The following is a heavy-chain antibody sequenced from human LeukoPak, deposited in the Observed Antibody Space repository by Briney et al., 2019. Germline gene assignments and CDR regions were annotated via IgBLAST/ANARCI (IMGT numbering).Heavy chain of an antibody. J-gene: IGHJ3*02. D-gene: IGHD3-16*02. CDR1: GYTFTGYY. CDR3: ARSTLRLGELSLNPGAFDI. Sequence: ASVKVSCKASGYTFTGYYMHWVRQAPGQGLEWMGWINPNSSGTNYAQKFQGRVTMTRDTSISTAYMELSRLRSDDTAVYYCARSTLRLGELSLNPGAFDIWGQGTMVTVSS. V-gene: IGHV1-2*02. CDR2: INPNSSGT.